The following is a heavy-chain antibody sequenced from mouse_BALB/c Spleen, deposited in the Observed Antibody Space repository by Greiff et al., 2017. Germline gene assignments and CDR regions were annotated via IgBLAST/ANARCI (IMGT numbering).Heavy chain of an antibody. Sequence: EVHLVESGGGLVKPGGSLKLSCAASGFTFSSYAMSWVRQTPEKRLEWVASISSGGSTYYPDSVKGRFTISRDNARNILYLQMSSLRSEDTAMYYCARDGNYVGFAYWGQGTLVTVSA. D-gene: IGHD2-1*01. CDR1: GFTFSSYA. CDR2: ISSGGST. V-gene: IGHV5-6-5*01. CDR3: ARDGNYVGFAY. J-gene: IGHJ3*01.